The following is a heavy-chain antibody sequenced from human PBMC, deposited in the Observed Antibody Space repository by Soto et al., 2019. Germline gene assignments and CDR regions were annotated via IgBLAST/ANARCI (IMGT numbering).Heavy chain of an antibody. J-gene: IGHJ4*02. CDR1: GFTVSSNY. CDR3: ARDVITDYYGSGSSNY. D-gene: IGHD3-10*01. CDR2: IYSGGST. Sequence: LGGSLRLSCAASGFTVSSNYMSWVRQAPGKGLEWVSVIYSGGSTYYADSVKGRFTISRDNSKNTLYLQMNSLRAEDTAVYYCARDVITDYYGSGSSNYWGQGTLVTVSS. V-gene: IGHV3-66*01.